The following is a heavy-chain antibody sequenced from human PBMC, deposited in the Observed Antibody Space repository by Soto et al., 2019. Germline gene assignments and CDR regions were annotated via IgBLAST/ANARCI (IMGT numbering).Heavy chain of an antibody. CDR1: GFTFSSYA. D-gene: IGHD3-22*01. Sequence: GGSLRLSCAASGFTFSSYAMHWVRQAPGKGLEWVAVISYDGSNKYYADSVKGRFTIPRDNSKNTLYLQMNSLRAEDTAVYYCARPGSAYDSSSPYYYYYGMDVWGQGTTVTVS. CDR3: ARPGSAYDSSSPYYYYYGMDV. V-gene: IGHV3-30-3*01. CDR2: ISYDGSNK. J-gene: IGHJ6*02.